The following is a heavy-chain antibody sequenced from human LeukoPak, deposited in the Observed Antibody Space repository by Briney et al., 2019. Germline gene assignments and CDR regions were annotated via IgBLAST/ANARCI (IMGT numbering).Heavy chain of an antibody. CDR2: ISGGGGSI. D-gene: IGHD4-17*01. CDR1: GFTFSSYA. Sequence: GGSLRLSCAASGFTFSSYAMSWVRQAPGKGLEWVSAISGGGGSIWYADSVKGRFTISRDSSKNTLYLQMNSLRAEDTAVYYCAKVQDPTRVTTNFDHWGQETLVTVSS. V-gene: IGHV3-23*01. CDR3: AKVQDPTRVTTNFDH. J-gene: IGHJ4*02.